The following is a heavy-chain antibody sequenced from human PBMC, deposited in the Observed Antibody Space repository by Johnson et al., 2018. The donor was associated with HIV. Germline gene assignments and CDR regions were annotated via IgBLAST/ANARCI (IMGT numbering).Heavy chain of an antibody. J-gene: IGHJ3*02. CDR2: IKQDGSER. V-gene: IGHV3-7*01. CDR1: GFTVSSNY. Sequence: VQLVETGGGLIQPGGSLRLSCAASGFTVSSNYMTWVRQVPGKGLECVANIKQDGSERYYADSVKGRFTISRDNAKNSLYLQMNSLRAEDTAVYYCAGIIEAFDIWGQGTMVTVSS. D-gene: IGHD2/OR15-2a*01. CDR3: AGIIEAFDI.